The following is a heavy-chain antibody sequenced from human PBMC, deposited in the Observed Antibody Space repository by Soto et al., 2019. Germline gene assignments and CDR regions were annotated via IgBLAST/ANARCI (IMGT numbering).Heavy chain of an antibody. CDR2: ISYDGSNK. V-gene: IGHV3-30*18. Sequence: QVQLVESGGGVVQPGRSLRLSCAASGFTFSSYGMHWVRQAPGKGLEWVAVISYDGSNKYYADSVKGRFTISRDNSKNTLYLKMNSLRAEDTAVYYCAKHDYGDYERPWYYYGMDVWGQGTTVTVSS. D-gene: IGHD4-17*01. J-gene: IGHJ6*02. CDR3: AKHDYGDYERPWYYYGMDV. CDR1: GFTFSSYG.